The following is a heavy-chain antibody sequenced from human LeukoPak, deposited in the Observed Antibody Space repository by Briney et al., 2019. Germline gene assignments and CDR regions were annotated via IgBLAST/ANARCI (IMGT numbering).Heavy chain of an antibody. Sequence: SETLSLTCTVSGGSISSYFWTWIRQPPGKGLEWIGYIHYSGSTNYNPSLKSRVSISVDTSRNKFSLKLGSVTAADTAVYYCARHGSIATGAFTYWGQGTLVTVSS. D-gene: IGHD6-13*01. CDR2: IHYSGST. CDR3: ARHGSIATGAFTY. CDR1: GGSISSYF. V-gene: IGHV4-59*08. J-gene: IGHJ4*02.